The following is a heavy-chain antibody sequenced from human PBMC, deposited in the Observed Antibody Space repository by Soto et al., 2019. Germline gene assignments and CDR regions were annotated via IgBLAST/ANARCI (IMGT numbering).Heavy chain of an antibody. CDR3: ARDEDITIGRGNAFDI. CDR1: GGSISSGDYY. Sequence: SETLSLTCTVSGGSISSGDYYWSWIRQPPGKGLEWIGYIYYSGSTYYNPSLKSRVTISVDTSKNQFSLKLSSVTAADTAVYYCARDEDITIGRGNAFDIWGQGTMVTVSS. D-gene: IGHD3-9*01. V-gene: IGHV4-30-4*01. CDR2: IYYSGST. J-gene: IGHJ3*02.